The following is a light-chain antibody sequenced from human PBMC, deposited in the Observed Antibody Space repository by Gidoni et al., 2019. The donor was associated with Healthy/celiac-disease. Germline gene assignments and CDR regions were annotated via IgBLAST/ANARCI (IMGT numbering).Light chain of an antibody. Sequence: DSQMTQSPSSLSASVADRVTFTCQDGQDISNYLNWYQQTPGKAPKLLIYDASNLETGVPSRFSGSGSVTDFTFTISSLQPEDIATDYCQQYDNLLTFGGGTKVEIK. V-gene: IGKV1-33*01. J-gene: IGKJ4*01. CDR1: QDISNY. CDR2: DAS. CDR3: QQYDNLLT.